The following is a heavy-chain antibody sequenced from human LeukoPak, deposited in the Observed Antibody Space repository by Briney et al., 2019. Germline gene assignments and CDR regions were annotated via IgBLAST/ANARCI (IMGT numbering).Heavy chain of an antibody. J-gene: IGHJ3*02. V-gene: IGHV4-34*01. CDR3: ARDLYSSRTNDAFVI. D-gene: IGHD6-13*01. CDR2: IDHGGNT. CDR1: GGSFNGYS. Sequence: SETLSLTCAVIGGSFNGYSWTWLRKAPGKGLEWIGDIDHGGNTRYTPSLKSRLIISVDTSKNQFSLKLSSVTAADTAVYYCARDLYSSRTNDAFVIWGQGTMVTVSS.